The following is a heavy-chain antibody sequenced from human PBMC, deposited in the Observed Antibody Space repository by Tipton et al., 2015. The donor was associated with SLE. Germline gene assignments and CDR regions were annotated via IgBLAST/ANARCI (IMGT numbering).Heavy chain of an antibody. CDR3: ARLWYYYGSGVTNDAFDV. V-gene: IGHV5-51*03. D-gene: IGHD3-22*01. CDR2: INPGDSET. CDR1: GYSFSNYW. Sequence: QLVQSGAEVKKPGESLKISCQASGYSFSNYWIGWVRQMPGKGLEWMGIINPGDSETRLSPSFQGQVTMSADRSINSAYLQWSSLEASDTAMFYCARLWYYYGSGVTNDAFDVWGQGTMVTVSS. J-gene: IGHJ3*01.